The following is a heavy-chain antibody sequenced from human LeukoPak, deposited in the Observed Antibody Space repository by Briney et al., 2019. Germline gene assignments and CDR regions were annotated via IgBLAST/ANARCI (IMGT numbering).Heavy chain of an antibody. CDR3: AIILRQQLVQSDY. V-gene: IGHV1-69*05. D-gene: IGHD6-13*01. CDR1: GGTFSSYA. Sequence: SVKVSCKASGGTFSSYAISWVRQAPGQGLEWMGRIIPIFGTANYAQKFQDRVTITTDESTSTAYMELSSLRSEDTAVYYCAIILRQQLVQSDYWGQGTLVTVSS. J-gene: IGHJ4*02. CDR2: IIPIFGTA.